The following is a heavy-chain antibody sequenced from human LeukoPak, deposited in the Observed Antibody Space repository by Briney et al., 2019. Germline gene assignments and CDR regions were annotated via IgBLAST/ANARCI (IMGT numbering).Heavy chain of an antibody. D-gene: IGHD3-22*01. CDR1: GFTVSSYW. J-gene: IGHJ4*02. V-gene: IGHV3-74*01. CDR2: INSDGSTT. CDR3: ARNRGATGYYWVDY. Sequence: GGSLRLSCAASGFTVSSYWMHWVRQAPGKGLVWVSRINSDGSTTSYADSVMGRFTISRDNAKNTLYLQMDSLRVEDTAVFYCARNRGATGYYWVDYWGQGTLVSVSS.